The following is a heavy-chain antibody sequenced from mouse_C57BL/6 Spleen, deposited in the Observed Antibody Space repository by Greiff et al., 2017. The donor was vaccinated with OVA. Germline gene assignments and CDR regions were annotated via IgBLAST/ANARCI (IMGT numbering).Heavy chain of an antibody. CDR3: ARDIYDGYSPFAY. V-gene: IGHV3-6*01. CDR1: GYSITSGYY. D-gene: IGHD2-3*01. J-gene: IGHJ3*01. Sequence: VQLKESGPGLVKPSQSLSLTCSVTGYSITSGYYWNWIRQFPGNKLEWMGYISYDGSNNYNPSLKNRISITRDTSKNQFFLKLNSVTTEDTATYYCARDIYDGYSPFAYWGQGTLVTVSA. CDR2: ISYDGSN.